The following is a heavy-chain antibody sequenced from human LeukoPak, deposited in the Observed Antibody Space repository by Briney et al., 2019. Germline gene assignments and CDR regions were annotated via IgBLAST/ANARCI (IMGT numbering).Heavy chain of an antibody. Sequence: PSETLSLTCTVSGGSISSYYWSWIRQPPGKGLEWIGYIYYSGSTNYNPSLKSRVTISVDTSKNQFSLRLSSVTAADTAVYYCARTTMVRGTYYMDVWGKGTTVTISS. D-gene: IGHD3-10*01. CDR2: IYYSGST. J-gene: IGHJ6*03. V-gene: IGHV4-59*01. CDR1: GGSISSYY. CDR3: ARTTMVRGTYYMDV.